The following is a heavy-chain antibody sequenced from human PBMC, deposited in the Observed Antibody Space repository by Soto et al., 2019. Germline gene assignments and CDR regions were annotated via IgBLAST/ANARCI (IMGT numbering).Heavy chain of an antibody. CDR1: GYTFTSYA. CDR2: INAGNGNT. V-gene: IGHV1-3*01. Sequence: ASVKVSCKASGYTFTSYAMHWVRQAPGQRLEWMGWINAGNGNTKYSQKFQGRVTITRDTSVSTAYMELSSLRSEDTAVYYCARTDIVVVPAAMGFDYWGQGTLVTVSS. J-gene: IGHJ4*02. CDR3: ARTDIVVVPAAMGFDY. D-gene: IGHD2-2*01.